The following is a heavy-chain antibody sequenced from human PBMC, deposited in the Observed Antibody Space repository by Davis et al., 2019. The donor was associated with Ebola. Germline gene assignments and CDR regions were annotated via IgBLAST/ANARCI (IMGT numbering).Heavy chain of an antibody. J-gene: IGHJ6*02. CDR2: ISYDGSNK. CDR3: AKDSAGSITMIVVVTPPDV. V-gene: IGHV3-30*18. Sequence: PGGSLRLSCAASGFTFSSYGMHWVRQAPGKGLEWVAVISYDGSNKYYADSVKGRFTISRDNSKNTLYLQMNSLRAEDTAVYYCAKDSAGSITMIVVVTPPDVWGQGTTVTVSS. D-gene: IGHD3-22*01. CDR1: GFTFSSYG.